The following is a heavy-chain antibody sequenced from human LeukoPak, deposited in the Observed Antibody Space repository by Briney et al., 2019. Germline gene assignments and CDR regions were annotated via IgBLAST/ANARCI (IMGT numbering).Heavy chain of an antibody. CDR1: GYSFTSYW. V-gene: IGHV5-51*01. Sequence: GESLKISCKGPGYSFTSYWIGWVRQMPGKGLEWMGIIYPGDSDTRYSPSFQGQVTISADKSISTAYLQWSSLKASDTAMYYCARRGVYCRSTSCYYFDYWGQGTLVTVSS. J-gene: IGHJ4*02. CDR2: IYPGDSDT. CDR3: ARRGVYCRSTSCYYFDY. D-gene: IGHD2-2*01.